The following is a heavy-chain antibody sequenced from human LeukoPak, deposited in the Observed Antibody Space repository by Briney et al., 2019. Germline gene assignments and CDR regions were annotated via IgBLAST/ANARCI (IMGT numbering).Heavy chain of an antibody. CDR1: GFTFSSYG. Sequence: PGGSLRLSCAASGFTFSSYGMHWVRQAPGKGLEWVAAIWYDGSNKYYADSVKGRFTISRDNSKNTLYLQMNSLRAEDTAVYFCAREGIPAPVPVPYYFDSWGQGTLVTVSS. CDR2: IWYDGSNK. V-gene: IGHV3-33*01. J-gene: IGHJ4*02. D-gene: IGHD6-13*01. CDR3: AREGIPAPVPVPYYFDS.